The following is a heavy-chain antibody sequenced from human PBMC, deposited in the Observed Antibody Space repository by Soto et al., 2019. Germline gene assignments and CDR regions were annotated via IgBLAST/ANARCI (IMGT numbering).Heavy chain of an antibody. CDR3: ARGGGLAYCGGDCPYLYY. CDR1: GGTFSSYA. V-gene: IGHV1-69*01. CDR2: IIPIFSTA. J-gene: IGHJ4*02. Sequence: QVQLVQSGAEVKKPGSSVKVSCKASGGTFSSYAISWVRQAPGQGLEWMGGIIPIFSTANYAQKFQGRVTITANEATSTAYMELSSLRSEDTAVYYCARGGGLAYCGGDCPYLYYWGQGTLVTVSS. D-gene: IGHD2-21*02.